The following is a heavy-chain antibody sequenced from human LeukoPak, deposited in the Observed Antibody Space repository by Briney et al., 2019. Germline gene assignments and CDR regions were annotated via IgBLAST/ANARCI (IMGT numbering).Heavy chain of an antibody. V-gene: IGHV3-15*01. CDR3: GLGSGRSDFDY. J-gene: IGHJ4*02. CDR1: KFTFSTAW. D-gene: IGHD3-10*01. Sequence: GGSLRLSCAASKFTFSTAWMSWVRQAPGKGPEWVGRIKSKDDGATRDFAAPVRGRFSISRDDSKNTVYLQMDKLRSDDSAVYYCGLGSGRSDFDYWGQGTLVTVSS. CDR2: IKSKDDGATR.